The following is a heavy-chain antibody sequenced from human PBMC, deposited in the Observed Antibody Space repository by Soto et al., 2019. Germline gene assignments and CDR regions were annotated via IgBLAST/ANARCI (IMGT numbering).Heavy chain of an antibody. D-gene: IGHD3-3*01. Sequence: SETLSLTCTVSGGSISSYYWSWIRQPAGKGLEWIGRIYTSGSTNYNPSLKSRVTMSVDTSKNQFSLKLSSVTAADTAVYYCARDLVSRDFWSGYYTDWFDPWGQGTLVTVLL. V-gene: IGHV4-4*07. CDR1: GGSISSYY. CDR3: ARDLVSRDFWSGYYTDWFDP. CDR2: IYTSGST. J-gene: IGHJ5*02.